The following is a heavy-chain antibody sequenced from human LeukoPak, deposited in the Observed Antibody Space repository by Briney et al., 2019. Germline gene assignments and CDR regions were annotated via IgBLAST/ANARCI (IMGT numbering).Heavy chain of an antibody. J-gene: IGHJ4*02. D-gene: IGHD2-8*02. CDR3: ARDFSASWYWDY. V-gene: IGHV3-21*04. CDR1: GFTFSSYS. Sequence: PGGSLRLSCAASGFTFSSYSMNWVRQAPGKGLEWVSSISSSSSYIYYADSVKGRFTISRDNAKNSLYLQMNSLRAEDTALYYCARDFSASWYWDYWGQGTLVTVSS. CDR2: ISSSSSYI.